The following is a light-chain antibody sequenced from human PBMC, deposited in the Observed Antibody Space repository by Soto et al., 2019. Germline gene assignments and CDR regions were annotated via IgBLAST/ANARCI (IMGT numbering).Light chain of an antibody. CDR3: QQYGSSPPT. V-gene: IGKV3-20*01. CDR2: GAS. CDR1: QSISRY. Sequence: IVLTQSPGTLSLSPGERTTLSCRASQSISRYLAWYQQKPGQGPRLLIYGASSRATGTPDRFSGSGSETDFTLTINRLEPEDFALYYCQQYGSSPPTFGQGTKVDIK. J-gene: IGKJ1*01.